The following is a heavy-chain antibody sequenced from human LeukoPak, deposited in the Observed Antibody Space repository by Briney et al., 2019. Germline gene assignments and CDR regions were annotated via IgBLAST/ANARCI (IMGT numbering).Heavy chain of an antibody. CDR2: INPNSGGT. Sequence: ASVKVSCKASGYTFTAYYMHWVRQAPGQGLEWMGWINPNSGGTNHAQKFQGRVTMTTDTSITTAYMEMTRLPTADPAVYYCTRRVAARPRGNWGQGTLVTVSP. V-gene: IGHV1-2*02. CDR3: TRRVAARPRGN. CDR1: GYTFTAYY. J-gene: IGHJ4*02. D-gene: IGHD6-6*01.